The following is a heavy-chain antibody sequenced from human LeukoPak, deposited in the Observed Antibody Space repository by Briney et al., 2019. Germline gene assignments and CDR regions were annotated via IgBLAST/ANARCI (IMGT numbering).Heavy chain of an antibody. CDR2: ISYDGSNK. D-gene: IGHD2-2*01. Sequence: GRSLRLSCAASGFTFSSYAMRWVRQAPGKGLEWVAVISYDGSNKYYADSVKGRFTISRDNSKNTLYLQMNSLRAEDTAVYYCARSDCSSTSCYRSDAFDIWGQGTMATVSS. CDR1: GFTFSSYA. J-gene: IGHJ3*02. V-gene: IGHV3-30*04. CDR3: ARSDCSSTSCYRSDAFDI.